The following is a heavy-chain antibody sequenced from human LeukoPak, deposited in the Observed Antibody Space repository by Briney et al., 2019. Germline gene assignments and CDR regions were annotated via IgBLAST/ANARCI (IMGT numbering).Heavy chain of an antibody. D-gene: IGHD1/OR15-1a*01. V-gene: IGHV3-48*03. Sequence: TGGSLRLSCTASGFQFSSYEMNWVRQAPGKGLEWVSYIGSSGSALYYADSVKRRFTISRDNAKNSLYLQLNSLRAEDTAVYYCARVGPNWNNFDYWGQGTLVTVSS. J-gene: IGHJ4*02. CDR3: ARVGPNWNNFDY. CDR2: IGSSGSAL. CDR1: GFQFSSYE.